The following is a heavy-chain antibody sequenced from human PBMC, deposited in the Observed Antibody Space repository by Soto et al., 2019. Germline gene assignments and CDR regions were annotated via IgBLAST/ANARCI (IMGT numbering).Heavy chain of an antibody. CDR2: INHSGSN. Sequence: QVQLQQWGAGLLKASETLSLTCAGYGGSFSGYYWRWIRQPPGKGLEWIGEINHSGSNNYNPSLKSRVTISVDTSKNQFSLKLSSVTAADTAVYYCARGRDYYDSRGDAFDIWGQGTMVTVSS. V-gene: IGHV4-34*01. D-gene: IGHD3-22*01. J-gene: IGHJ3*02. CDR1: GGSFSGYY. CDR3: ARGRDYYDSRGDAFDI.